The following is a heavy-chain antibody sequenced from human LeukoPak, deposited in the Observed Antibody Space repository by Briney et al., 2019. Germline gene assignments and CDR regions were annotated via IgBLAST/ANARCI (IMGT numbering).Heavy chain of an antibody. Sequence: SETLSLTCTVSGGSISSSSYYWGWIRQPPGKGLEWIGSIYYSGSTYYNPSLKSRVTISVDTSKNQFSLKLSSVTAADTAVYYCARPLKNRDFWLGPWGQGTLVTVSS. J-gene: IGHJ5*02. CDR3: ARPLKNRDFWLGP. V-gene: IGHV4-39*01. CDR1: GGSISSSSYY. CDR2: IYYSGST. D-gene: IGHD3-3*01.